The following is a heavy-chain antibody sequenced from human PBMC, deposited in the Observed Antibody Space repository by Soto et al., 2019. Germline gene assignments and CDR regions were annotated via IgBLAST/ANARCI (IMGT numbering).Heavy chain of an antibody. CDR3: ARDVNDFWSGYLY. Sequence: QEQLVESGGGVVQPGRSLRLSCAASGFIFAKYGMHWVRQAPGKGLEWVALITYEGSNKYYADAVKGRFTISRDNAKDMVSLQMDSLRGEDTAVYYCARDVNDFWSGYLYWGQGTLVTVSS. V-gene: IGHV3-30*03. CDR2: ITYEGSNK. D-gene: IGHD3-3*01. J-gene: IGHJ4*02. CDR1: GFIFAKYG.